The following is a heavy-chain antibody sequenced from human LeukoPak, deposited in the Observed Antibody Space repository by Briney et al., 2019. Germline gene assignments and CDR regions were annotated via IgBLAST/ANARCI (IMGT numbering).Heavy chain of an antibody. CDR3: ARDCTEERGAGENWPQLCH. J-gene: IGHJ4*02. CDR1: GFTFGSYS. V-gene: IGHV3-48*02. CDR2: ISSSSSTI. Sequence: GGSLRLSCAASGFTFGSYSMNSVRQAPGKGLEWVSYISSSSSTIYYADSVKGRFTISRDNAQNSLFLQMNSLRDEDTAVYYRARDCTEERGAGENWPQLCHRGQGTLVTVAS. D-gene: IGHD2-2*01.